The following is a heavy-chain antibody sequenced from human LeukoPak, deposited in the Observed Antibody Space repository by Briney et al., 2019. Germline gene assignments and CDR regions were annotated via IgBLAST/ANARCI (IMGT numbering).Heavy chain of an antibody. CDR3: ARDTFQPGLIDS. J-gene: IGHJ4*02. Sequence: GGSLRLSCAASGFTFRLYAMNWVHQAPGKGLEGVSYINDESSDIHYAGSVRGRFTISRDDAKQTLYLQPSSLRVEDTAVYYCARDTFQPGLIDSWGQGTLVTVSS. CDR2: INDESSDI. CDR1: GFTFRLYA. D-gene: IGHD2-2*01. V-gene: IGHV3-21*05.